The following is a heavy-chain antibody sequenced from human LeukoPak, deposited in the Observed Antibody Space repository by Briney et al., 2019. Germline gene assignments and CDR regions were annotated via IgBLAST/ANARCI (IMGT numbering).Heavy chain of an antibody. D-gene: IGHD2-15*01. V-gene: IGHV3-21*01. CDR1: GFTFSSYS. CDR2: ISSSSSYI. J-gene: IGHJ1*01. Sequence: GGSLRLSCVASGFTFSSYSVNWVRQAPGKGLEWVSCISSSSSYIYYADSVKGRFTISRDNAKNSLYLQMNSLRAEDTAVYYCARVSTGVYCSGGSCYSDAEYFQHWGQGTLVTVSS. CDR3: ARVSTGVYCSGGSCYSDAEYFQH.